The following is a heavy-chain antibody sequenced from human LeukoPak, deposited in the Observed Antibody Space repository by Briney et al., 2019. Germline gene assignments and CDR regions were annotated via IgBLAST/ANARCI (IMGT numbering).Heavy chain of an antibody. J-gene: IGHJ4*02. D-gene: IGHD5-24*01. CDR3: ATLGDGYNLDY. CDR2: INHSGST. V-gene: IGHV4-34*01. CDR1: GGSFSGYY. Sequence: SETLSLTCAVYGGSFSGYYWSWIRQPPGKGLEWIGEINHSGSTNYNPSLKSRVTISVDTSKNQFSLKLSSVTAADTAVYYCATLGDGYNLDYWGQGTLVTVSS.